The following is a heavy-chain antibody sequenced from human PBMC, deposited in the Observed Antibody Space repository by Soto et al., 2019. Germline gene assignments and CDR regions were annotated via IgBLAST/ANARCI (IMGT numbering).Heavy chain of an antibody. CDR2: IIPIFGTA. V-gene: IGHV1-69*13. J-gene: IGHJ4*02. CDR1: GGTFSSYA. CDR3: ARGDYVWGSYRQSTLYSFDY. D-gene: IGHD3-16*02. Sequence: GASVKVSCKASGGTFSSYAISWVRQAPGQGLEWMGGIIPIFGTANYAQKFQGRVTITADESTSTAYMELSSLRSEDTAVYYCARGDYVWGSYRQSTLYSFDYWGQGTLVTVSS.